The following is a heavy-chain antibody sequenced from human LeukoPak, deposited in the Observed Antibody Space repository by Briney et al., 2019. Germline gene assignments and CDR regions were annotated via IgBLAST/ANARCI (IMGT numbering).Heavy chain of an antibody. D-gene: IGHD6-19*01. J-gene: IGHJ3*02. CDR3: ARAWVPLRGSGWAGGAFDI. V-gene: IGHV4-34*01. Sequence: SETLSLTCAVYGGSFSDYYWSWIRQPPGKGLEWIGEINHSGSTNYNPSLKSRVTISVDTSKNQFSLKLSSVTAADTAVYYCARAWVPLRGSGWAGGAFDIWGQGTMVTVSS. CDR2: INHSGST. CDR1: GGSFSDYY.